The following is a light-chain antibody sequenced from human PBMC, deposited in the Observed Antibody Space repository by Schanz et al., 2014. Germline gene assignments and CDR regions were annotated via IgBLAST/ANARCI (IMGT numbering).Light chain of an antibody. J-gene: IGKJ4*01. V-gene: IGKV3-20*01. CDR3: QQYGSSPLT. CDR1: QSVSSY. Sequence: IVLTQSPATLSLSPGERATLSCRASQSVSSYLAWYQQKPGQAPRLLIYDASNRASDFPDRFSGSGSGTDFSLTISRLEPEDFAVYYCQQYGSSPLTFGGGTNVEIK. CDR2: DAS.